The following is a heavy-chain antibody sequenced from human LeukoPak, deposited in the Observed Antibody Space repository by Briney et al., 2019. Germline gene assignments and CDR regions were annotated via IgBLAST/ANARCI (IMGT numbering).Heavy chain of an antibody. D-gene: IGHD1-26*01. J-gene: IGHJ3*02. CDR2: INPNSGGT. CDR3: ARGLTGGGSYYVSADAFDI. CDR1: GYTFTGYY. V-gene: IGHV1-2*04. Sequence: PVASVNVSCKASGYTFTGYYMHWVRQAPGQGLEWMGWINPNSGGTNYAQKFQGWVTMTRDTSISTAYMELSRLRSDDTAVYYCARGLTGGGSYYVSADAFDIWGQGTMVTVSS.